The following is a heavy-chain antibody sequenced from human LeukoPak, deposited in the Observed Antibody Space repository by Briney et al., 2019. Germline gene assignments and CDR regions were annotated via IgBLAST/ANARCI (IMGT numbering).Heavy chain of an antibody. V-gene: IGHV4-4*07. Sequence: SETLSLTCTVSGNSFGDYYWSWIRQPAGKGLEWIGRIYTSGSTTYNPSLKSRVTMSVDTSKSQFSLNLMSVTAADTAVYYCTRGPRYDYGDYLYRNWFDPWGQGTLVTVSS. D-gene: IGHD4-17*01. CDR2: IYTSGST. J-gene: IGHJ5*02. CDR3: TRGPRYDYGDYLYRNWFDP. CDR1: GNSFGDYY.